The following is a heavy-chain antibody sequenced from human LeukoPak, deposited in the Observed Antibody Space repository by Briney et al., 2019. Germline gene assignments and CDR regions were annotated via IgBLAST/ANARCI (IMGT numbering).Heavy chain of an antibody. D-gene: IGHD3-22*01. Sequence: PETLSLTCTVSGYSINSGYTWGWIRQPPGKGLEWIGNIYHSGGTYYNPSLTSRVTISVDTSKNQFSLKLSSVTAADTAVYYCARGLVYDSSGYYYHDYWGQGTLVTVSS. V-gene: IGHV4-38-2*02. CDR3: ARGLVYDSSGYYYHDY. CDR1: GYSINSGYT. J-gene: IGHJ4*02. CDR2: IYHSGGT.